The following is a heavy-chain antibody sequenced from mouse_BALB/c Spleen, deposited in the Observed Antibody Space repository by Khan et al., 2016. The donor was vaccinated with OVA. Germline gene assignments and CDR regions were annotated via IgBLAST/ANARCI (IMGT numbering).Heavy chain of an antibody. CDR3: TEGRFRYYFDY. J-gene: IGHJ2*01. Sequence: EVQLVESGGGLVKPGGSLKLSCAASGFTFSSYAMSWVRQTPETRLEWVASISSGGFTYYPDSVKGRFTISRDNARDILYLQMSSLRSEDTAIYYGTEGRFRYYFDYWGQGTTLTVSS. D-gene: IGHD3-3*01. CDR2: ISSGGFT. CDR1: GFTFSSYA. V-gene: IGHV5-6-5*01.